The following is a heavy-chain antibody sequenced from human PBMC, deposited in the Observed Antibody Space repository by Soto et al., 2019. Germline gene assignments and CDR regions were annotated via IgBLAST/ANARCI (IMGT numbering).Heavy chain of an antibody. CDR1: GFSVSFY. CDR3: AGDYASGAYDF. V-gene: IGHV3-53*01. D-gene: IGHD5-12*01. Sequence: GGSLRLSCAASGFSVSFYMSWVRQAPGKGLEWVSTLSDRGTSHYADSVTGRFSVSRDNSKYTLYLQMNGLRVDDTAIYYCAGDYASGAYDFRGQGTQVTVSS. J-gene: IGHJ4*02. CDR2: LSDRGTS.